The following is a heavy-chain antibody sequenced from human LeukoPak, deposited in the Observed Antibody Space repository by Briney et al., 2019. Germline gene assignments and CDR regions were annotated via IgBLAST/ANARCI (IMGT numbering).Heavy chain of an antibody. CDR2: ISGNSEYT. J-gene: IGHJ4*02. CDR1: GFTFGSYA. Sequence: GGSLRLSCAASGFTFGSYAMSWVRQAPGKGLEWVSAISGNSEYTYYADSVKGRFTISRDNSKRTLFLQMNSLRAEDTAVYHCAQPLGYCSSGTCYFTYWGRGPLVTV. CDR3: AQPLGYCSSGTCYFTY. D-gene: IGHD2-15*01. V-gene: IGHV3-23*01.